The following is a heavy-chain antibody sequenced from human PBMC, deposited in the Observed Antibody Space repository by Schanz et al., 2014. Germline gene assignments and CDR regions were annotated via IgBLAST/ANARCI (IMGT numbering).Heavy chain of an antibody. Sequence: QVQLQDSGPGLVKPSQTLSLTCTVSGGSVSSGGDYWSWIRQHPGKGLEWIGFISYSGSTYYNPSLKSRVTISVDTSKNQFSLNLSSATAADTAVYYCARDRGHGDLPGDIWGQGTMXTVSS. CDR1: GGSVSSGGDY. V-gene: IGHV4-31*03. J-gene: IGHJ3*02. CDR3: ARDRGHGDLPGDI. CDR2: ISYSGST. D-gene: IGHD4-17*01.